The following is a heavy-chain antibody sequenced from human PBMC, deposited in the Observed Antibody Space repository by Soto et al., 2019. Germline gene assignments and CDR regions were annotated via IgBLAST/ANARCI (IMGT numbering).Heavy chain of an antibody. J-gene: IGHJ4*02. D-gene: IGHD3-22*01. V-gene: IGHV5-51*01. Sequence: PGESLKISCKVSGYNFDTSWIGWVRQMPGKGLEWMGIIFPADSDTRYSPSFQGQVTLSVDKSISTAFLQWSSLRAEDTAVYYCAKVFYYYDSSGYYYFDYWGQGTLVTVSS. CDR1: GYNFDTSW. CDR2: IFPADSDT. CDR3: AKVFYYYDSSGYYYFDY.